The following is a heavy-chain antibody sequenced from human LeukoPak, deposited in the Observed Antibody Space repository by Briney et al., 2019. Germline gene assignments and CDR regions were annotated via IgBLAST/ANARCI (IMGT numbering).Heavy chain of an antibody. CDR2: INTDGRST. CDR1: GFTFSSHW. D-gene: IGHD6-13*01. J-gene: IGHJ4*02. Sequence: SGGSLRLSCAASGFTFSSHWMHWVRQGPGKGLVWVSRINTDGRSTSYADSVKGRFTISRDNAKNTLYLQMNSLRDEDTAIYYCARDYSSSSTFDSWGQGTLVTVSS. CDR3: ARDYSSSSTFDS. V-gene: IGHV3-74*01.